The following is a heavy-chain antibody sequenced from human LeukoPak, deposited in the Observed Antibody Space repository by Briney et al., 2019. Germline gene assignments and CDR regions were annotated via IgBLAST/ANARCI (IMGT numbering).Heavy chain of an antibody. J-gene: IGHJ6*02. V-gene: IGHV4-4*07. D-gene: IGHD2-15*01. CDR1: GCSISSYY. Sequence: VKPSETLSLTCTVSGCSISSYYWSWIRQPAGKGLEWIGRIYTSGSTNYNPSLKSRVTMSVDTSKNQFSLKLSSVTAADTAVYYCARARTSCSGGSCYPVLGYYYGMDVWGQGTTVTVSS. CDR2: IYTSGST. CDR3: ARARTSCSGGSCYPVLGYYYGMDV.